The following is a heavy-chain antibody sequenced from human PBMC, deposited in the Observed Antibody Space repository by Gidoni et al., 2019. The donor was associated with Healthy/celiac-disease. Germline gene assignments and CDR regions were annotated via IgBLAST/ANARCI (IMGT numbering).Heavy chain of an antibody. CDR2: IGTAGDT. Sequence: EVQLVESGGGLVQPGGSLRLPCAASGFTFSSYDMHWVRQATGKGLEWVSAIGTAGDTYYPGYVKGRFTISRENAKNSLYLQMNSLRAGDTAVYYCARSDGGYGMDVWGQGTTVTVSS. J-gene: IGHJ6*02. CDR1: GFTFSSYD. CDR3: ARSDGGYGMDV. V-gene: IGHV3-13*04. D-gene: IGHD3-16*01.